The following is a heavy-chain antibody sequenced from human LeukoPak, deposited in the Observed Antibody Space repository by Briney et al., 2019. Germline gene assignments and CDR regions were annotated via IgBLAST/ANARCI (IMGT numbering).Heavy chain of an antibody. CDR1: GFTFSTYV. V-gene: IGHV3-23*01. J-gene: IGHJ3*02. D-gene: IGHD6-19*01. CDR3: AKDLRVAALDI. Sequence: GGSLRLSCAASGFTFSTYVMSWVRQAPGKGLEWVSAISGSGGSTYYADSVKGRFTISRDNSKNTLYLQMNSLRAEDTVVYYCAKDLRVAALDIWGQGTMVIVSS. CDR2: ISGSGGST.